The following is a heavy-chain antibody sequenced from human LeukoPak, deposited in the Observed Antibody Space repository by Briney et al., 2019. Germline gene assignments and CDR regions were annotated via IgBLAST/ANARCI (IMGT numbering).Heavy chain of an antibody. CDR2: IYHSGNT. J-gene: IGHJ4*02. D-gene: IGHD2-15*01. V-gene: IGHV4-39*07. CDR3: ARDRGVAYCSGGSCLTPPYDY. CDR1: GYSISSSSYY. Sequence: SETLSLTCTVSGYSISSSSYYWGWIRQPPGKGLEWIGSIYHSGNTYYNPSLKSRVTISVDTSKNQFSLKLSSVTAADTAVYYCARDRGVAYCSGGSCLTPPYDYWGQGTLVTVSS.